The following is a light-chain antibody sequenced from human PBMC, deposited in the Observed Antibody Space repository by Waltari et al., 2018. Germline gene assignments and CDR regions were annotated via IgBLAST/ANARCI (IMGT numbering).Light chain of an antibody. CDR3: LSYTTSDTYV. CDR2: DVT. Sequence: SALPQPASVSDSPGQSISISCTGTSSDVGRYDYVSWYQQHPDKAPKLLIYDVTQRPSGISHRFSGSKSGYTASLTISGLQSEDEADYYCLSYTTSDTYVFGSGTRVTVL. J-gene: IGLJ1*01. CDR1: SSDVGRYDY. V-gene: IGLV2-14*03.